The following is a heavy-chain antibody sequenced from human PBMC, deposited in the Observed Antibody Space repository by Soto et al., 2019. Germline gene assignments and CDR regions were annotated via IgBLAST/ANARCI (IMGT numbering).Heavy chain of an antibody. CDR2: ISGSGGST. CDR3: AKDHSSSWYSSLAY. Sequence: EVQLLESGGGLVQPGGSLRLSCAASGFTFSSYAMSWVRQAPGKGLEWVSAISGSGGSTYYADSVKGRFTISRDNSMNTLYLQMNILRAEDTAVYYCAKDHSSSWYSSLAYWCQGTLVTVS. V-gene: IGHV3-23*01. J-gene: IGHJ4*02. D-gene: IGHD6-13*01. CDR1: GFTFSSYA.